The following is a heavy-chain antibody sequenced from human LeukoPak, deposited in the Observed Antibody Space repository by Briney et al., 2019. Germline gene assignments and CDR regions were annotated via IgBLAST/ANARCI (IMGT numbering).Heavy chain of an antibody. D-gene: IGHD6-19*01. J-gene: IGHJ3*02. CDR2: IYYSGST. CDR1: GGSISSSSYY. CDR3: AREGIAVAGSTSDDAFDI. V-gene: IGHV4-39*07. Sequence: PSETLSLTCTVSGGSISSSSYYWGWIRQPPGKGLEWIGSIYYSGSTYYNPSLKSRVTISVDTSKNQFSLKLSSVTAADTAVYYCAREGIAVAGSTSDDAFDIWGQGTMVTVSS.